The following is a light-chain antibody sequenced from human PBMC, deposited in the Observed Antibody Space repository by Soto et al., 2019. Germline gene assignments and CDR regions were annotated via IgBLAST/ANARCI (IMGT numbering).Light chain of an antibody. CDR2: EGS. Sequence: QSVLTQPASVSGSPGQSITISCTGTSSDVGSYNLVSWYQQHPGKAPKLMIYEGSQRLSGVSIRFSGSKSGNTASLTISGLQAEDEADYSCCSYAGSSTFAYVFGTGTKLTVL. V-gene: IGLV2-23*03. CDR3: CSYAGSSTFAYV. CDR1: SSDVGSYNL. J-gene: IGLJ1*01.